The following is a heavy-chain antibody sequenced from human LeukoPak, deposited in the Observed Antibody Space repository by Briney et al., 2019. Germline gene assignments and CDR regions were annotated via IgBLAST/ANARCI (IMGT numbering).Heavy chain of an antibody. CDR1: GFTFSSYD. Sequence: GGSLRLSCAASGFTFSSYDMSWVRQAPGKGLEWVSAISGSGGSTYYADSVKGRFTISRDNSKNTLYLQMNSLRAEDTAVYYCAKDFGGVVVPAAVDYWGQGTLVTVSS. CDR2: ISGSGGST. J-gene: IGHJ4*02. D-gene: IGHD2-2*01. V-gene: IGHV3-23*01. CDR3: AKDFGGVVVPAAVDY.